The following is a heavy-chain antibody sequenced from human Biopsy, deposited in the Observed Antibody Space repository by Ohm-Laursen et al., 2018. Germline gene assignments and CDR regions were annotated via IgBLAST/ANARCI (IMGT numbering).Heavy chain of an antibody. CDR2: IDRHGTET. J-gene: IGHJ3*02. CDR1: GFPFSNFW. Sequence: GSLRLSCAASGFPFSNFWMAWVRQAPGKGLEWVANIDRHGTETNYVDSVKGRFTISRDNAKDSLFLQMSSLGAGDTAFYYCVRDQQWQYNVFDIWGRGTMVPASS. D-gene: IGHD6-19*01. CDR3: VRDQQWQYNVFDI. V-gene: IGHV3-7*01.